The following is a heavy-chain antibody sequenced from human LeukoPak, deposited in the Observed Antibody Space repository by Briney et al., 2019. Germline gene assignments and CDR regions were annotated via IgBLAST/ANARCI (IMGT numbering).Heavy chain of an antibody. D-gene: IGHD1-26*01. J-gene: IGHJ4*02. Sequence: LGESLKISCKGSGYSFSTYWIGWVRQMPGKGLEWMGVIYPGDSDTRYSPSFQGQVTISADKSISTAYLQWSSLMASDTAMYYCARPPTSREDCWGQGTLVTVSS. CDR1: GYSFSTYW. CDR2: IYPGDSDT. V-gene: IGHV5-51*01. CDR3: ARPPTSREDC.